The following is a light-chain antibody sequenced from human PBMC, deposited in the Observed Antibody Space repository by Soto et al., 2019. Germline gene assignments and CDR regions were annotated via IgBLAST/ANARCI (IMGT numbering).Light chain of an antibody. CDR2: DAS. J-gene: IGKJ4*01. Sequence: DMVVTQSPATLSVSPGERVTLSCRTSQDVSSKLAWYQQKPGQPPSLLIYDASTRATGTPARFSGSGSGTEFTLAVSSLQSEDYALYFCQQYIRWPLTFGGGTKVEIK. CDR1: QDVSSK. CDR3: QQYIRWPLT. V-gene: IGKV3D-15*01.